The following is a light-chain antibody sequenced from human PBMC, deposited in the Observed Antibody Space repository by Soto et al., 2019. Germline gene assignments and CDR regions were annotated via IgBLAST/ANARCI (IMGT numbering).Light chain of an antibody. J-gene: IGKJ5*01. CDR3: QQYEAVVT. Sequence: SGGGGATRACRASQSLTNNYFAWYQQKPGRALRLLIDGASTRATGLPDRFSGSGSGTDFILISSRLASEDVAVYYCQQYEAVVTFGQGTRVEIK. V-gene: IGKV3-20*01. CDR1: QSLTNNY. CDR2: GAS.